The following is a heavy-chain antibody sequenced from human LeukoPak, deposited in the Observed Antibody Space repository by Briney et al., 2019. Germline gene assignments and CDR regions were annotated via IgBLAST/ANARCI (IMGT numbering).Heavy chain of an antibody. CDR1: GFTFSSYS. CDR3: ARDLVATRLPRVIGPGY. D-gene: IGHD3-16*02. J-gene: IGHJ4*02. V-gene: IGHV3-21*01. CDR2: ISSSSSYI. Sequence: GGSLRLSCAASGFTFSSYSMKWVRQAPGKGLEWVSSISSSSSYIYYADSVKGRFTISRDNAKNSLYLQMNSLRAEDTAVYYCARDLVATRLPRVIGPGYWGQGTLVTVSS.